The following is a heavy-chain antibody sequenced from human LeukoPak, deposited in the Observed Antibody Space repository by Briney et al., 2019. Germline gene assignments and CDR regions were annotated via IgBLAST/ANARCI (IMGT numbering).Heavy chain of an antibody. CDR1: GGSFSGYY. CDR2: INHSGST. V-gene: IGHV4-34*01. D-gene: IGHD2-21*01. Sequence: SETLSLTCAVYGGSFSGYYWSWIRQPPGKGLEWIGEINHSGSTNYNPSLKSRVTISVDTSKNQFSLKLSSVTAADTAVYYCARSEVWYYYMDVWGKGPTVTVSS. CDR3: ARSEVWYYYMDV. J-gene: IGHJ6*03.